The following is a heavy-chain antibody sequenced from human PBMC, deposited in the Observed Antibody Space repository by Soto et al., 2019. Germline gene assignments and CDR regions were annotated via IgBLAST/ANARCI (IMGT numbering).Heavy chain of an antibody. Sequence: GGSRRLSCAASGFTFDDYAMHWVRQAPGKGLEWVSGISWNSGSIGYADSVKGRFTISRDNAKNSLYLQMNSLRAEDTALYYCAKDTEDTAMGSFDYWGQGTLVTVSS. CDR2: ISWNSGSI. CDR1: GFTFDDYA. D-gene: IGHD5-18*01. V-gene: IGHV3-9*01. J-gene: IGHJ4*02. CDR3: AKDTEDTAMGSFDY.